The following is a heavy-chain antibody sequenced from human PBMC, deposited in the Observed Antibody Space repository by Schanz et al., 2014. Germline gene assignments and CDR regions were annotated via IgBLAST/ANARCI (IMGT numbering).Heavy chain of an antibody. D-gene: IGHD3-10*01. V-gene: IGHV3-30*02. J-gene: IGHJ4*02. CDR3: VKEDRNHRSDYVY. Sequence: VQLVESGGGVVQPGRSLRLSCAASGFTFSSYSMHWVRQAPGKGLDWVAFIRFDGSSEYYADSVRGRFTISRDDSKNTLYLQMNSLRPEDTAVYYCVKEDRNHRSDYVYWGRGTLVTVSS. CDR1: GFTFSSYS. CDR2: IRFDGSSE.